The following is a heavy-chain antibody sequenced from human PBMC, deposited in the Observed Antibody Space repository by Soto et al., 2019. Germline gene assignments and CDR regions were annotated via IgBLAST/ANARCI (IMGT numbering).Heavy chain of an antibody. Sequence: QVQLVQSGAEVKKPGASVKVSCKASGYTFTSYYMHWVRQAPGQGLEWMGIINPSGGSTSYAQKFQGTGTMTRETATSTDHMERSSLRAEDAAVYYGARVYPRGGGYSYGYYYYYGMDVWGQGTTVTVSS. CDR3: ARVYPRGGGYSYGYYYYYGMDV. D-gene: IGHD5-18*01. V-gene: IGHV1-46*01. CDR1: GYTFTSYY. CDR2: INPSGGST. J-gene: IGHJ6*02.